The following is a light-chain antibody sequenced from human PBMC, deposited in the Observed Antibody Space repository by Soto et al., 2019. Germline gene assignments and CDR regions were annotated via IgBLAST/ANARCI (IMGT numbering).Light chain of an antibody. CDR3: QHYNSYSEA. CDR1: QTLSSW. J-gene: IGKJ1*01. CDR2: KAS. V-gene: IGKV1-5*03. Sequence: DIQMTQSPSTLSGSVGDSVTITCRASQTLSSWLAWYQQKPGKAPKLLIYKASTLKSRVPSRFSGSGSGTEVSLTISSLQPDDFASYYRQHYNSYSEAFRQGTKVQLK.